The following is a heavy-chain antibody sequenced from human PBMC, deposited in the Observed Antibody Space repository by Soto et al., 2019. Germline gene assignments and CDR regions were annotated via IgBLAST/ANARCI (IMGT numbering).Heavy chain of an antibody. D-gene: IGHD3-16*01. CDR2: ISSSSSYI. Sequence: EVQLVESGGGLVKPGGSLRLSCAASGFTFSSYSMNWVRQAPGKGLEWVSSISSSSSYIYYADSVKGRFTISRDNAKNSPTLQMNILRAEDTAVYYCARDWGYYYYYGVDVWGRGTTVTVSS. V-gene: IGHV3-21*04. CDR1: GFTFSSYS. CDR3: ARDWGYYYYYGVDV. J-gene: IGHJ6*02.